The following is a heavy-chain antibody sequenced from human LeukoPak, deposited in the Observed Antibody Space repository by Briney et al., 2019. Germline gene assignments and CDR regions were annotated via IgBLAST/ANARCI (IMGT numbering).Heavy chain of an antibody. Sequence: SETLSLTCTVSGGSISSYYWSWIRQPPGKGLELIGYIYYTGGSTNYNPSLTSRVAISVDVSKNQFSLKLSSVTTADTAVYYCARVRGSSDYWGQGTLVTVSS. J-gene: IGHJ4*02. CDR2: IYYTGGST. V-gene: IGHV4-59*01. CDR1: GGSISSYY. D-gene: IGHD1-26*01. CDR3: ARVRGSSDY.